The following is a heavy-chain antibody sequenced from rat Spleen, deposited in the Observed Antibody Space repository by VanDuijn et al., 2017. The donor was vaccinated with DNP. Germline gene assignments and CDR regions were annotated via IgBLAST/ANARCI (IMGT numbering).Heavy chain of an antibody. Sequence: EVKLVESGGGLVQPGRSLKLSCAASGFNLNDYWMGWVRQAPGKGLEWIGEINKDSSTKNYTPSLKYKFTISRDNAQNKLYLQMSKLGSEDTAIYYCARLGWHGWLAYWGQGTLVTVSS. J-gene: IGHJ3*01. D-gene: IGHD1-11*01. CDR3: ARLGWHGWLAY. CDR1: GFNLNDYW. V-gene: IGHV4-2*01. CDR2: INKDSSTK.